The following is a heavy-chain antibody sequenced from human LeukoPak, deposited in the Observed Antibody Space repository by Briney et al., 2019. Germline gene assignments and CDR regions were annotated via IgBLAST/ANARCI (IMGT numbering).Heavy chain of an antibody. V-gene: IGHV1-18*01. CDR2: ISAYNGNT. CDR3: ARAHKTHYYDSSGYYIN. Sequence: ASVKVSCKASGYTFTSYGISWVRQAPGQGLEWMGWISAYNGNTSYAQKLQGRITMTTDTSTSTAYMELRSLRSDDTAVYYCARAHKTHYYDSSGYYINWGQGTLVTVSS. J-gene: IGHJ4*02. CDR1: GYTFTSYG. D-gene: IGHD3-22*01.